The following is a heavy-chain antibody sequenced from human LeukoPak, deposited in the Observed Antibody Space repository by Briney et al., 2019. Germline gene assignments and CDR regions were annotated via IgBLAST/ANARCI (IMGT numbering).Heavy chain of an antibody. CDR2: IYPGDSDT. D-gene: IGHD3-22*01. V-gene: IGHV5-51*01. CDR1: GYSFTSFW. CDR3: ARLGGTMIVVVPYYFDY. J-gene: IGHJ4*02. Sequence: GESLKISCKGSGYSFTSFWIAWVRQMPGKGLEWMGIIYPGDSDTRYSPSFQGQVTISADKSISTAYLQWSSLKASDTAMYYCARLGGTMIVVVPYYFDYWGQGTLVTVSS.